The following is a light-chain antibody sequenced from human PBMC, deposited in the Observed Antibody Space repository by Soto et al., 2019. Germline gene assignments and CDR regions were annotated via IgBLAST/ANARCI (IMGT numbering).Light chain of an antibody. CDR1: SSDIGGYDY. Sequence: QSALTQPASVSGSPGQSITISCTGTSSDIGGYDYVSWYQQRPGKAPKLMIYEVRYRPSGVSNRFSGCKSGNTASLTISGLQAEDEAVYYCCSYTRTSNHYFFGSGTKVTVL. CDR2: EVR. V-gene: IGLV2-14*01. CDR3: CSYTRTSNHYF. J-gene: IGLJ1*01.